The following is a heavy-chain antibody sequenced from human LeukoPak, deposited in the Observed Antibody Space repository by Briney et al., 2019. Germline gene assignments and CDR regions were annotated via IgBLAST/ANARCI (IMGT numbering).Heavy chain of an antibody. J-gene: IGHJ3*02. V-gene: IGHV4-34*01. CDR3: ASSPPQPTYCSGGSCYSGAFDI. D-gene: IGHD2-15*01. CDR1: GGSFSGYY. Sequence: SETLSLTCAVYGGSFSGYYWSWIRQPPGEGLEWIGEINHSGSTNYNPSLKSRVTISVDTSKNQFSLKLSSVTAADTAVYYCASSPPQPTYCSGGSCYSGAFDIWGQGTMVTVSS. CDR2: INHSGST.